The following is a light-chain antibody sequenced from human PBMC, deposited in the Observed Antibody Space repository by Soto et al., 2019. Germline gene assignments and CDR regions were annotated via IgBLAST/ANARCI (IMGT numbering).Light chain of an antibody. CDR3: QSYDNTLSGPIYV. CDR2: GNT. CDR1: TSNIGAGYD. Sequence: QSVLTQPPSVPGALGQRVTISCTGITSNIGAGYDVHWYQHLPGRAPKLLIYGNTNRPSGVPDRFSGSKSATSASLAITGLQAEDEGVYYCQSYDNTLSGPIYVFGTGTKVTVL. V-gene: IGLV1-40*01. J-gene: IGLJ1*01.